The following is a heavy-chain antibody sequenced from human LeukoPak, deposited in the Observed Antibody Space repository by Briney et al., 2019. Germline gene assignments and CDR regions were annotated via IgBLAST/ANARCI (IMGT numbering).Heavy chain of an antibody. J-gene: IGHJ4*02. D-gene: IGHD3-10*01. V-gene: IGHV3-30-3*01. CDR3: AREGYYGSGSPPSLYFDY. CDR1: GFTFRNYV. Sequence: GGSLRLSCAASGFTFRNYVIHWVRQAPGKGLEWVAVTSSDLNVKLYADTVKGRFTISRDNSRSTLYLQMNSLRPEDTAIYYCAREGYYGSGSPPSLYFDYWGQGTLVTVSS. CDR2: TSSDLNVK.